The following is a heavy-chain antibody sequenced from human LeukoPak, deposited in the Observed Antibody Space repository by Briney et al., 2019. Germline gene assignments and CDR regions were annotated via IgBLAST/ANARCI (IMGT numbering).Heavy chain of an antibody. D-gene: IGHD1-26*01. J-gene: IGHJ3*02. CDR1: GYKLSNYW. Sequence: GESLRISCKGSGYKLSNYWISWVRQTPGKGLEWMGRIDPSDSYINYSPSFQGHVTISVDKSIATAYLQWRSLKASDTAMYYCARHGRPNDAFEIWGQGTKVTVSS. CDR2: IDPSDSYI. CDR3: ARHGRPNDAFEI. V-gene: IGHV5-10-1*01.